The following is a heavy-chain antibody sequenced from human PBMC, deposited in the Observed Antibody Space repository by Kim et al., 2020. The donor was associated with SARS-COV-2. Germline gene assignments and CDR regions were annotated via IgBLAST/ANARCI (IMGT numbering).Heavy chain of an antibody. D-gene: IGHD3-10*01. CDR1: GGSIGSHY. Sequence: SETLSLTCTVSGGSIGSHYWSWIRQTPGKGLEWIGYTHYSGSTIYNSSLKSRVTISLAMSKNHLYLSLTSVTAADTGVYYCAREAMVRGVSFDSWGQGTLVSVST. CDR3: AREAMVRGVSFDS. V-gene: IGHV4-59*11. J-gene: IGHJ4*02. CDR2: THYSGST.